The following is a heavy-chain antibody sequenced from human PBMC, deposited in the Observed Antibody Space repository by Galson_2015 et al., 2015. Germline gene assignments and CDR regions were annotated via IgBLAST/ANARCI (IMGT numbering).Heavy chain of an antibody. CDR3: ARDAHGDRGWGGGFDR. CDR2: IWHDGSNK. V-gene: IGHV3-33*01. J-gene: IGHJ4*02. D-gene: IGHD6-19*01. CDR1: GFIFGNFG. Sequence: SLSLSCAASGFIFGNFGMHWVRQAPGKGLEWLAIIWHDGSNKYYAESVRGRFTISRDDSKNMVYRQMNSLRVEDTARYYCARDAHGDRGWGGGFDRWGQGTVGTVS.